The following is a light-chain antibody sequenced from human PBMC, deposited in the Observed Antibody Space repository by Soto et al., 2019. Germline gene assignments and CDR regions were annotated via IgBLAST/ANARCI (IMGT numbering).Light chain of an antibody. CDR3: SLYTSDNTYV. CDR2: EVR. Sequence: QSVLTQPPSASGTPGQRVTISCSGSSSNIGSNTVNWYQQSPGSAPKLMIYEVRNRPSGVPDRFSGSKSGYTASLTISGLQTADEANYICSLYTSDNTYVFGTGTKLTVL. J-gene: IGLJ1*01. CDR1: SSNIGSNT. V-gene: IGLV2-18*01.